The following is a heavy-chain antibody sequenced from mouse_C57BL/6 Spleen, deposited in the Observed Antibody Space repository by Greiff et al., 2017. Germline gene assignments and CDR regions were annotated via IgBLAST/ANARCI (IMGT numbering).Heavy chain of an antibody. J-gene: IGHJ2*01. Sequence: QVQLQQSGAELVKPGASVKMSCKASGYTFTSYWITWVKQRPGQGLEWIGDIYPGSGSTNYNEKFKSKATLTVDTSSSTAYMQLSSLTSEDSAVYYCARYYYGRRDDYWGQGTTLTVSS. CDR2: IYPGSGST. D-gene: IGHD1-1*01. CDR3: ARYYYGRRDDY. V-gene: IGHV1-55*01. CDR1: GYTFTSYW.